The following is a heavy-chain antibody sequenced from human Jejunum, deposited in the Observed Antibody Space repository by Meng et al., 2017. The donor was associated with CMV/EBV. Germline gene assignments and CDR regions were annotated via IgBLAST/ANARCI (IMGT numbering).Heavy chain of an antibody. CDR1: IGSSDNY. Sequence: IGSSDNYGAWIRQPPGKGLEWIGNIYYGGSTYYNPSLKTRVTISADKSKNHFSLSLDSVTAADTAVYYCASQMGVLSGFYYGYWGQGTLVTVSS. CDR2: IYYGGST. D-gene: IGHD3-9*01. J-gene: IGHJ4*02. V-gene: IGHV4-39*07. CDR3: ASQMGVLSGFYYGY.